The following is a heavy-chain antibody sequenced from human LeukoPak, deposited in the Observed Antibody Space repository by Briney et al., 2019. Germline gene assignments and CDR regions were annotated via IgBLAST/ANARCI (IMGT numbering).Heavy chain of an antibody. CDR1: GGSISSYY. CDR2: IYTSGTI. D-gene: IGHD3-10*01. V-gene: IGHV4-4*07. CDR3: ARRLRSLLWFGAYYFDY. Sequence: SETLSLTCTVSGGSISSYYWSWIRQPAGTALEWIGRIYTSGTITYNPSLKSRVTISVDTSKNQFSLKLSSVTAADTAVYYCARRLRSLLWFGAYYFDYWGQGTLVTVSS. J-gene: IGHJ4*02.